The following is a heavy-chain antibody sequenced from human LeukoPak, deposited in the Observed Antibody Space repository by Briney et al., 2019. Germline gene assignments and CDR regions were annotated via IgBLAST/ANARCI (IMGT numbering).Heavy chain of an antibody. Sequence: GGSLRLSCAASGFTFSSYAMHWVRQAPGKGLEWVAVISYDGSNKYYADSVKGRLTISRDNSKNTLYLQMNSLRAEDTAVYYCARERRDSSGYYYDWFGPWGQGTLVTVSS. CDR2: ISYDGSNK. CDR3: ARERRDSSGYYYDWFGP. V-gene: IGHV3-30*01. J-gene: IGHJ5*02. CDR1: GFTFSSYA. D-gene: IGHD3-22*01.